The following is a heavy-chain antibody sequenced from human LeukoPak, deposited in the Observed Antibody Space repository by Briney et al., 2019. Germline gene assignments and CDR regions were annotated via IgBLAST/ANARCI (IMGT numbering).Heavy chain of an antibody. D-gene: IGHD2-15*01. V-gene: IGHV4-34*01. CDR3: GSQGGYCSGGSCYGGYYYYGMDV. CDR2: INHSGST. CDR1: GGSFSGYY. J-gene: IGHJ6*02. Sequence: SETLSLTCAVYGGSFSGYYWSWIRQPPGKGLEWIGEINHSGSTNYNPSLKSRVTISVDTSKNQFSLKLSSVTAPDTAVYYCGSQGGYCSGGSCYGGYYYYGMDVWGQGTTVTVSS.